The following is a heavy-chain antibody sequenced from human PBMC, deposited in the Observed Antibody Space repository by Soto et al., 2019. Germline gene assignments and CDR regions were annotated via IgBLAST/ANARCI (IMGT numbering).Heavy chain of an antibody. CDR3: ASGLYCTNGVCHYYYYGMDV. CDR2: IIPIFGTA. J-gene: IGHJ6*02. D-gene: IGHD2-8*01. Sequence: GASVKVSCKASGGTFSSYAISWVRQAPGQGLEWMGGIIPIFGTANYAQKFQGRVTITADESTSTAYMELSSLRSEDTAVYYCASGLYCTNGVCHYYYYGMDVWGQGTTVTVSS. CDR1: GGTFSSYA. V-gene: IGHV1-69*13.